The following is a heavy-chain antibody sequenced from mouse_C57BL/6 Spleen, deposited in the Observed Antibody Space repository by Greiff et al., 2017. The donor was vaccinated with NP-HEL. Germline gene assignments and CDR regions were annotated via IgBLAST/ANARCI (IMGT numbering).Heavy chain of an antibody. D-gene: IGHD2-3*01. CDR1: GYAFTNYL. CDR2: INPGSGGT. CDR3: ARSPYDDFDY. J-gene: IGHJ2*01. Sequence: QVQLKESGAELVRPGTSVKVSCKASGYAFTNYLIEWVKQRPGQGLEWIGVINPGSGGTNYNEKFKGKATLTADKSSSTAYMQLSSLTSEDSAVYFCARSPYDDFDYWGQGTTLTVSS. V-gene: IGHV1-54*01.